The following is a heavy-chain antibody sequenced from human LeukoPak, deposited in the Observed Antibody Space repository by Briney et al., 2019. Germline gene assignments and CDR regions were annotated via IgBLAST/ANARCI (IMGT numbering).Heavy chain of an antibody. J-gene: IGHJ6*02. Sequence: GGSLRLSCAASGFTVSSNYMSWVRQAPGKGLEWVSVIYSGGSTYYADSVKGRFTISRDNSKNTLYLQMNSLRAEDTAVYYCASYYGSGSYYPPDVWGRGTTVTVSS. D-gene: IGHD3-10*01. CDR2: IYSGGST. CDR1: GFTVSSNY. V-gene: IGHV3-66*01. CDR3: ASYYGSGSYYPPDV.